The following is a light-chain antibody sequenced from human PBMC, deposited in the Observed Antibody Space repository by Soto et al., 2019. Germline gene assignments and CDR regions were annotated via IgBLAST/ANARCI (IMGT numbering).Light chain of an antibody. V-gene: IGLV2-11*01. CDR2: DVS. Sequence: QSVLTQPRSVSGSPGQSVTISCTGTSSDVGGYNYVSWYQQHSGKAPKFMICDVSKRPSGVPDRFSGSKSGNTASLTISGLQAEDEADYYCCSYAGSYRYVFGTGTKLTVL. CDR1: SSDVGGYNY. J-gene: IGLJ1*01. CDR3: CSYAGSYRYV.